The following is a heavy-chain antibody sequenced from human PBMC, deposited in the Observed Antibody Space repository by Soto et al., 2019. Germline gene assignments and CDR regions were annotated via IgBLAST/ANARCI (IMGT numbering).Heavy chain of an antibody. D-gene: IGHD5-12*01. V-gene: IGHV4-59*08. J-gene: IGHJ4*02. CDR1: GGSISSYY. Sequence: SEILSLTCTVSGGSISSYYWSWIRQPPGKGLEWIGYIYYSGSTNYNPSLKSRVTISVDTSKNQFSLKLSSVTAADPAVYYCARGSGYDARIFDYWGQGTLVTVSS. CDR3: ARGSGYDARIFDY. CDR2: IYYSGST.